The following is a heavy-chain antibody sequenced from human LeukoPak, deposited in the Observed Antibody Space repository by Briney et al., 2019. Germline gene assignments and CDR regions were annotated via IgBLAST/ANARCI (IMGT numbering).Heavy chain of an antibody. D-gene: IGHD3-16*02. J-gene: IGHJ4*02. Sequence: SQTLALTCAVYGGSFSVYYWIWIRQPPGKGLEWIGEINHSGSTNYNPSLKSRVTISVDTSKNQFSLKLSSVTAADPAVYYCARKMLGYRYFDYWGQGTLVTVSS. CDR2: INHSGST. CDR1: GGSFSVYY. CDR3: ARKMLGYRYFDY. V-gene: IGHV4-34*01.